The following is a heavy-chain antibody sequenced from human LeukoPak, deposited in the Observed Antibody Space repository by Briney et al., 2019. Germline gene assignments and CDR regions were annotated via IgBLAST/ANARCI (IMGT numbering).Heavy chain of an antibody. D-gene: IGHD2-2*02. Sequence: SETLSLTCTVSGGSISSYYWSWIRQPPGKGLEWIGYIYYSGSTNYNPSLKSRVTISVDTSKNQFSLKLSSVTAADTAVYYCARHFVVVPAAIDYFDYWGQGTLGTVSS. J-gene: IGHJ4*02. CDR2: IYYSGST. CDR1: GGSISSYY. CDR3: ARHFVVVPAAIDYFDY. V-gene: IGHV4-59*08.